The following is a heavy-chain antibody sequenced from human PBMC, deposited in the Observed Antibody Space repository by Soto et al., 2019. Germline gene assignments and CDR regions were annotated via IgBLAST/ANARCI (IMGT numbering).Heavy chain of an antibody. CDR1: GGSISSYY. J-gene: IGHJ4*02. CDR3: ASWSGYEQGRFDY. CDR2: IYYSGST. V-gene: IGHV4-59*01. Sequence: PSETLSLTCTVSGGSISSYYWSWIRQPPGKGLEWIGYIYYSGSTNYNPSLKSRVTISVDTSKNQFSLKLSSVAAADTAVYYCASWSGYEQGRFDYWGQGTLVTVSS. D-gene: IGHD5-12*01.